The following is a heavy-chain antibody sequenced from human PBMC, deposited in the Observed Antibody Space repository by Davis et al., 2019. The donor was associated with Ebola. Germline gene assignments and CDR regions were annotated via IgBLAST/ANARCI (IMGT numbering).Heavy chain of an antibody. CDR1: GFTFSIHW. D-gene: IGHD2/OR15-2a*01. Sequence: PGGSLRLSCAGSGFTFSIHWMSWVRQAPGRGLEWVAFIRYDGSNKYYVDSVKGRFTISRDNSKNRLYLQLNSLRTEDTAVYYCAKDPPGGEYLDHWGQGTQVTVSS. CDR2: IRYDGSNK. V-gene: IGHV3-30*02. J-gene: IGHJ4*02. CDR3: AKDPPGGEYLDH.